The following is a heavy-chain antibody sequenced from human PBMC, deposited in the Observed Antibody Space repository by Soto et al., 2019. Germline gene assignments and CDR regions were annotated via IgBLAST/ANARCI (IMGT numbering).Heavy chain of an antibody. CDR3: AMVYNYVTAPQPVV. CDR2: ISPYSGNT. V-gene: IGHV1-18*01. D-gene: IGHD3-16*01. CDR1: GYIFVNYG. J-gene: IGHJ6*01. Sequence: QVQLVQSGDEVRKPGSSVKVSCKASGYIFVNYGIGWVRQAPGQGLEWMGWISPYSGNTHYASKVQGRLTMTTDTSTSTAHMDRRGLTAHGTVMYDGAMVYNYVTAPQPVVWGQGTTGAVSS.